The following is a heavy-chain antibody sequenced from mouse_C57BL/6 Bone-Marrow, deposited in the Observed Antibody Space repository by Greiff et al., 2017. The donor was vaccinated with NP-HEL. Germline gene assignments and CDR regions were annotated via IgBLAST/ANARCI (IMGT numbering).Heavy chain of an antibody. J-gene: IGHJ3*01. D-gene: IGHD1-1*01. CDR3: TTGDYYGSSYNAWFAY. CDR2: IDPENGDT. V-gene: IGHV14-4*01. CDR1: GFNIKDDY. Sequence: EVQLQQSGAELVRPGASVKLSCTASGFNIKDDYMHWVKQRPEQGLEWIGWIDPENGDTESVSKFQGKATITADTSSNTAYLQLSSLTSEDTAVYYCTTGDYYGSSYNAWFAYWGQGTLVTVSA.